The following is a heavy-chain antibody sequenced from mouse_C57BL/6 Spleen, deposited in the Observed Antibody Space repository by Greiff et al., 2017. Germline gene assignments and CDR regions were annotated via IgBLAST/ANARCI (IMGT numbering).Heavy chain of an antibody. J-gene: IGHJ4*01. V-gene: IGHV1-54*01. Sequence: QVQLQQSGAELVRPGTSVKVSCKASGYAFTNYLIEWVKQRPGQGLEWIGVINPGSGGTNYNEKFKGKATLTADKSSSTAYMQLSSLTSEDSAVYFCAKGDYYGSSYDYYAMDYWGQGTSVTVSS. CDR2: INPGSGGT. CDR1: GYAFTNYL. CDR3: AKGDYYGSSYDYYAMDY. D-gene: IGHD1-1*01.